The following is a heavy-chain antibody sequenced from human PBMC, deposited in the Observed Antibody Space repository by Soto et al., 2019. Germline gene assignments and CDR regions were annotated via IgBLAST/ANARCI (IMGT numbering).Heavy chain of an antibody. V-gene: IGHV3-23*01. CDR3: AKRAGFYGYCSGCSCDPYYYYYKAV. CDR2: ISGSGGST. CDR1: GFTFSSYA. D-gene: IGHD2-15*01. Sequence: PGGSLRLSCAASGFTFSSYAMSWVRQAPGKGLEWVSAISGSGGSTYYADSVKGRFTISRDNSKNTLYLQMNSLRAEDTAVYYCAKRAGFYGYCSGCSCDPYYYYYKAVCGQGTTLTVAS. J-gene: IGHJ6*03.